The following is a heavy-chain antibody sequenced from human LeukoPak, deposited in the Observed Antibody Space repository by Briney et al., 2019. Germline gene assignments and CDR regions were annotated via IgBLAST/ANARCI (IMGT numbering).Heavy chain of an antibody. V-gene: IGHV4-61*02. J-gene: IGHJ6*03. CDR3: AREDYSYYYYMDV. CDR2: IYTSGST. CDR1: GGSISSGSYY. D-gene: IGHD4-11*01. Sequence: PSETLSLTCTVSGGSISSGSYYWSWIRQPAGKGLEWIGRIYTSGSTNYNPSLKSRVTISVDTSKNQFSLKLSSVTAADTAVYYCAREDYSYYYYMDVWGKGTTVTVSS.